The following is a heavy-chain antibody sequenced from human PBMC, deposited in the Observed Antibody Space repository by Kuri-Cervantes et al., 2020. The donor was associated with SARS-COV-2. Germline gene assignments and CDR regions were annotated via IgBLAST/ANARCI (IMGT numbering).Heavy chain of an antibody. CDR2: MNPNSGNT. V-gene: IGHV1-8*01. Sequence: ASVKVSCKASGYTFTSYDINWVRQATGQGLEWMGWMNPNSGNTGYAQKFQGRVTMTRNTSISTAYMELSSLRSEDTAVYYCARDCGGDCPPDWWGQGTLVTVSS. CDR1: GYTFTSYD. J-gene: IGHJ4*02. D-gene: IGHD2-21*02. CDR3: ARDCGGDCPPDW.